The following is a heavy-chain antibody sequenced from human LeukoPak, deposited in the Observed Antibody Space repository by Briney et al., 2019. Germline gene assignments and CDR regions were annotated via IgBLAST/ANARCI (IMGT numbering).Heavy chain of an antibody. Sequence: GESLKISCKGSGYTFTSYWIGWVRQMPGKGLEWMGIIYPGDSDTRYSPSFQGQVSISVDKSISTAYLQWSSLKASDTAVYYCARSPLAAAHVNYGMDVWGQGTTVTVSS. V-gene: IGHV5-51*01. D-gene: IGHD6-13*01. J-gene: IGHJ6*02. CDR3: ARSPLAAAHVNYGMDV. CDR2: IYPGDSDT. CDR1: GYTFTSYW.